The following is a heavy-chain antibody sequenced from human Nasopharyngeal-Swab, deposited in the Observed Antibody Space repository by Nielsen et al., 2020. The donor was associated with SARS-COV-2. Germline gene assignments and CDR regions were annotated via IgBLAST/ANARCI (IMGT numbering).Heavy chain of an antibody. V-gene: IGHV3-74*01. J-gene: IGHJ4*02. CDR3: VRGSRDWIGVDY. CDR1: GFTFSNYW. D-gene: IGHD3-10*01. CDR2: ISSDGGTTI. Sequence: GGSLRLSCAVSGFTFSNYWMHWVRQGPEKGLVWVSRISSDGGTTINYADPVKGRFTISRDNAKNTLYLQMNSLRAEDTAVYYCVRGSRDWIGVDYWGQGILVTVSS.